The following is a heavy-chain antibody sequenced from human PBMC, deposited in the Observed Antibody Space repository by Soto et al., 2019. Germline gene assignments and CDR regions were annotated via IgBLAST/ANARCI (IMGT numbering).Heavy chain of an antibody. CDR3: AKDRSYDNSGMDV. CDR2: ISWDGGST. D-gene: IGHD3-22*01. CDR1: GFTFDDYT. V-gene: IGHV3-43*01. J-gene: IGHJ6*02. Sequence: AVGSLRLSCAASGFTFDDYTMHWVRQAPGKGLEWVSLISWDGGSTYYADSVKGRFTISRDNSKNSLYLQMNSLRTEDTALYYCAKDRSYDNSGMDVWGQGTTVTVSS.